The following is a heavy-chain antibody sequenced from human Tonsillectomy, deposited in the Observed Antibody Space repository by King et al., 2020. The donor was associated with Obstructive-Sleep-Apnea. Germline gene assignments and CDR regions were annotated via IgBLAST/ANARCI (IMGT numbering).Heavy chain of an antibody. Sequence: QLVQSGAEVKKPGSSVKVSCKTSGGTFSSFAINWVRQAPGQGLEWMGGIIPIFGTTNYAQKFQGRLTLTADDPPKTAYMELGGLRSEDTAIYYCARGREGREFESYGDYIDFWGQGTLITVSS. CDR3: ARGREGREFESYGDYIDF. J-gene: IGHJ4*02. CDR1: GGTFSSFA. V-gene: IGHV1-69*01. D-gene: IGHD4-17*01. CDR2: IIPIFGTT.